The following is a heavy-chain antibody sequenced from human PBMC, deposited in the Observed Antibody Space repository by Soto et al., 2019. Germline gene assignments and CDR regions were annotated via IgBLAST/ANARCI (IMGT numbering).Heavy chain of an antibody. V-gene: IGHV3-21*01. CDR2: ISSSSSYI. J-gene: IGHJ6*03. CDR1: GFTFSSYG. Sequence: EVQLVESGGGLVKPGGSLRLSCAASGFTFSSYGMNWVRQAPGKGLEWVSSISSSSSYIYYADSVKGRFTITRDNGKNSLGLPMNSLSAEDTAVDYCARARLYGDPERYYYCMDVGGKGTAVIVSS. CDR3: ARARLYGDPERYYYCMDV. D-gene: IGHD4-17*01.